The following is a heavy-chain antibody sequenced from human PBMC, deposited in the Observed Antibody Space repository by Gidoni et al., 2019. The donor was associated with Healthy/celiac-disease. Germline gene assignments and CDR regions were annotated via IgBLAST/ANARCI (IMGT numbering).Heavy chain of an antibody. Sequence: QLQLQESGPGLVKPSETQSLTCTVSDGSISSSSYYWGGHRQPPGKGLEWIGSIYYSGSTYYNPSLQSRVTISVDTSKTQFSLTLSSVTAADPAVYYCARASRGWMYYFDYWGQGTLVTVSS. CDR1: DGSISSSSYY. CDR3: ARASRGWMYYFDY. J-gene: IGHJ4*02. V-gene: IGHV4-39*07. CDR2: IYYSGST. D-gene: IGHD3-10*01.